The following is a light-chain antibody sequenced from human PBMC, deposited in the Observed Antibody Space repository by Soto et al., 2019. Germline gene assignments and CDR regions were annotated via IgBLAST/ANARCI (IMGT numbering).Light chain of an antibody. V-gene: IGLV2-14*01. CDR2: EVS. Sequence: QSVLAQPASVSGSPGQSITISCTGTSSDVGGYNYVSWYQQHPGKAPKLMIYEVSNRPSGVSNRFSGSKSGNTASLTISGLQAEDEADYYCSSYTSSSTLYVFGTGTKVNV. CDR1: SSDVGGYNY. J-gene: IGLJ1*01. CDR3: SSYTSSSTLYV.